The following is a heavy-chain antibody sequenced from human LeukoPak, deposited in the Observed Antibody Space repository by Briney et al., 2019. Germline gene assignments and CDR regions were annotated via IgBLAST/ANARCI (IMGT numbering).Heavy chain of an antibody. CDR1: GGTFSTYA. V-gene: IGHV1-69*04. CDR3: ARESRATLSGYYIVAPFDY. CDR2: IIPFVGVA. D-gene: IGHD3-9*01. J-gene: IGHJ4*02. Sequence: ASVKVSCKVSGGTFSTYAISWVRQAPGQGLEWMGRIIPFVGVANYTQRFRGRVTITADESTSTTYMELSRLRSEDTAVYYCARESRATLSGYYIVAPFDYWGQGTLVTVSS.